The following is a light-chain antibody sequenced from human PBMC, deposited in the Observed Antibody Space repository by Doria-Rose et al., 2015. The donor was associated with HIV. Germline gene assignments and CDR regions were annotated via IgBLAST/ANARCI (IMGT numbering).Light chain of an antibody. CDR1: SSNIGNNY. V-gene: IGLV1-51*02. CDR3: GTWDNSLDIGV. CDR2: ENN. Sequence: TQPPSVSAAPGQKVTISCSGSSSNIGNNYVSWFQQLPGTAPKLLIYENNKRPSGIPDRFSGSKSGTSATLGITGLQTGDEADYYCGTWDNSLDIGVFGGGTKLTVL. J-gene: IGLJ2*01.